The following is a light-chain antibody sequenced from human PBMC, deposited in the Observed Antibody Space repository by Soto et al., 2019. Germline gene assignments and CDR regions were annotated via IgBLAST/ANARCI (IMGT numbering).Light chain of an antibody. CDR2: EGS. V-gene: IGLV2-23*01. CDR1: SSDVGNFNL. CDR3: CSHAGSTTWV. J-gene: IGLJ3*02. Sequence: QSALTQPASVSGSPGQSITISCTGTSSDVGNFNLVSWYQQHPGKAPKLMIYEGSNRPSGVSNRFSGSKSGNTASLTISGLQAEDEAYYCSCSHAGSTTWVFGGGTKLTVL.